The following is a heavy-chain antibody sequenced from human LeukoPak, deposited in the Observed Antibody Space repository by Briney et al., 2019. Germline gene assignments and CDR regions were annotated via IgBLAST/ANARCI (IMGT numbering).Heavy chain of an antibody. CDR2: ISSSSSYI. V-gene: IGHV3-21*01. D-gene: IGHD2-2*01. CDR3: ARERLYCSTTSCYLDI. J-gene: IGHJ3*02. CDR1: GFTFSSHS. Sequence: GGSLRLSCAASGFTFSSHSMNWVRQAPGKGLEWVSSISSSSSYIYYADSVKGRFTISRDNAKNSLYLQMNNLRAEDTAVYYCARERLYCSTTSCYLDIWGQGTMVTVSS.